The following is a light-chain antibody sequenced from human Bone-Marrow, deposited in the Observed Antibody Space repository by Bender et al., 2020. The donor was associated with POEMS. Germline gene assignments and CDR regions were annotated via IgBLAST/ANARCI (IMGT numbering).Light chain of an antibody. CDR2: DVT. J-gene: IGLJ1*01. Sequence: QSALTQPASVSGSPGQSITISCNGTRSDVGSYNLVSWYQQHPGKAPKLLIYDVTNRPSGVSNRFSGSKSGNTASLTVSGLQADDEADYYCSSYTDNSTGVFGTGTKVTVL. V-gene: IGLV2-14*02. CDR3: SSYTDNSTGV. CDR1: RSDVGSYNL.